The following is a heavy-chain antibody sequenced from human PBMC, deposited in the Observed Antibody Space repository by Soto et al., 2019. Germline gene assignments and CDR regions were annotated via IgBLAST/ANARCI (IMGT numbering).Heavy chain of an antibody. D-gene: IGHD3-10*01. CDR1: GFTLSIYG. J-gene: IGHJ3*01. CDR2: ISYDGNNK. V-gene: IGHV3-30*03. Sequence: GGSLRLSCAASGFTLSIYGMHWVRQTPDKGLEWVAFISYDGNNKYYVDSVKGRFTISRDISKNTLYLEMNSLRTEDTAVFYCARDGFSSSHAFDLWGQGTMVTVSS. CDR3: ARDGFSSSHAFDL.